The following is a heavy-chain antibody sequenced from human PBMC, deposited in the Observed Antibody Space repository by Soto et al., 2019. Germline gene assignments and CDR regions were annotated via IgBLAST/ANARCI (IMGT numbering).Heavy chain of an antibody. J-gene: IGHJ3*02. V-gene: IGHV4-39*01. CDR3: ARFRESDAFDI. CDR2: IYYSGST. Sequence: QLQLQESGPGLVKPSETLSLTCTVSGGSISSSSYYWGWIRQPPGKGLEWIGSIYYSGSTYYNPSLKSRVTISVDTSKNQFSLKLSSVTAADTAVYYCARFRESDAFDIWGQGTMVTVSS. CDR1: GGSISSSSYY.